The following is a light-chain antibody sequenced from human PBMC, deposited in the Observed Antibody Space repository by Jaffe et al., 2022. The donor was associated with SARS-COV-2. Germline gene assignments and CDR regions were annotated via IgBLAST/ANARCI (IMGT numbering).Light chain of an antibody. J-gene: IGLJ1*01. CDR3: SSFTNSITRYV. CDR2: DVT. Sequence: QSALTQPASVSGSPGQSITISCTGTSSDVGAYNYVSWYQQHPGKVPKLLIYDVTHRPSGVSNRFSGSKSGNTASLTISGLQAEDEADYYCSSFTNSITRYVFGTGTKVTVL. CDR1: SSDVGAYNY. V-gene: IGLV2-14*03.